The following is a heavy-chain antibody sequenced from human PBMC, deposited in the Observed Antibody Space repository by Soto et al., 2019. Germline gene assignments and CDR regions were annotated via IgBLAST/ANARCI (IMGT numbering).Heavy chain of an antibody. D-gene: IGHD2-2*01. J-gene: IGHJ4*02. V-gene: IGHV3-23*01. Sequence: EVQLLESGGGLVQPGGSLRLSCAASGFTFRNYAMSWARQAPGKGLEWVSAISGSGGTTHYADYVKGRFTISRDNSKNTLYLQMNSLRVEDTAVYYCAKDRSSTSCYAFDYWGQGSLGTVSS. CDR3: AKDRSSTSCYAFDY. CDR1: GFTFRNYA. CDR2: ISGSGGTT.